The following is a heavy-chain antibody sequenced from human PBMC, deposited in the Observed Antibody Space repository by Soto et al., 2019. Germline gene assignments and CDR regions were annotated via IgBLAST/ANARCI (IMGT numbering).Heavy chain of an antibody. D-gene: IGHD2-2*01. CDR3: ARQINVVVPAAVDY. CDR2: IYPGDSDI. CDR1: GYSFTSYW. V-gene: IGHV5-51*01. J-gene: IGHJ4*02. Sequence: GESLKISCKGSGYSFTSYWIGWVRQMPGKGLEWMGIIYPGDSDIRYSPSFQGQVTISADKSHSTAYLQWSSLKASDTAMYYCARQINVVVPAAVDYWGQGTLVTVSS.